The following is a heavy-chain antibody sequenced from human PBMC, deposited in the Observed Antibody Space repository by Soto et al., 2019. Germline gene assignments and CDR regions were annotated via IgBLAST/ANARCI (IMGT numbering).Heavy chain of an antibody. Sequence: EVQLVESGGGLVQPGGSLRLSCAASGFTFNSYSMNWVRQAPGKGLEWVSYISSSSSSIYYADSVKGRFTISRDNAKNSLYLQMNSLRDEDTAVYYCARAGYYGSGILLWGQGTLVTVSS. D-gene: IGHD3-10*01. CDR1: GFTFNSYS. CDR3: ARAGYYGSGILL. CDR2: ISSSSSSI. J-gene: IGHJ4*02. V-gene: IGHV3-48*02.